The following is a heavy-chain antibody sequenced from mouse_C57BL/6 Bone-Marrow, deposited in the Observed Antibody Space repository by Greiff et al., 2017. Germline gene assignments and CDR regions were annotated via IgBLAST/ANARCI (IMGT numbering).Heavy chain of an antibody. CDR1: GFTFSDYY. V-gene: IGHV5-16*01. J-gene: IGHJ4*01. CDR3: ARVRYYGSRDYYAMDY. CDR2: INYDGSST. D-gene: IGHD1-1*01. Sequence: EVKLVESEGGLVQPGSSMKLSCTASGFTFSDYYMAWVRPVPEKGLEWVANINYDGSSTYYLDSLQRRFIISRDNAKNILYLQMSSLKSEDTATYYCARVRYYGSRDYYAMDYWGQGTSVTVSS.